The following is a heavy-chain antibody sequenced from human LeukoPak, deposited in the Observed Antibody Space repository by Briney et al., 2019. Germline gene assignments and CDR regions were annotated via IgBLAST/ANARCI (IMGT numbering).Heavy chain of an antibody. Sequence: PGGSLGLSCAASGFTFSGSAMHWVRQASGKGLEWVGRIRSKANSYATAYAASVKGSFTISRDDSKNTAYLQMNSLKTEDTAVYYCTRLKYYYDSSGYYYYGVFDYWGQGTLVTVSS. CDR3: TRLKYYYDSSGYYYYGVFDY. CDR1: GFTFSGSA. V-gene: IGHV3-73*01. J-gene: IGHJ4*02. CDR2: IRSKANSYAT. D-gene: IGHD3-22*01.